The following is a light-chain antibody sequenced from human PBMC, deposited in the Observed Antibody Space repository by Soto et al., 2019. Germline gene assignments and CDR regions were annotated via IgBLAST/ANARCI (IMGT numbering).Light chain of an antibody. V-gene: IGLV2-14*01. CDR2: DVS. Sequence: QSVLTQPASVSGSPGQSITISCTGTSSDVGVYKYVSWYQQHPGKAPKLMIYDVSHRPSGVSNRFSGSKSGNTASLTISGLQAEDEADYYCSSYTSSSTLVFGTGTKVTVL. CDR3: SSYTSSSTLV. J-gene: IGLJ1*01. CDR1: SSDVGVYKY.